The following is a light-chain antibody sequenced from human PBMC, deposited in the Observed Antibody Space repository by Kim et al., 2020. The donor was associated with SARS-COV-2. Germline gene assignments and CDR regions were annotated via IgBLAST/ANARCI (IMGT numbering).Light chain of an antibody. CDR3: QQRRSWPIT. CDR1: ETIGQY. J-gene: IGKJ5*01. CDR2: DAS. Sequence: LSPVERATLPCRANETIGQYLACYQQKPGQAPTLLMYDASDRAAGIPARFSGSGSGTDFTLTISSLEPEDFAVYYCQQRRSWPITFGQGTRLEIK. V-gene: IGKV3-11*01.